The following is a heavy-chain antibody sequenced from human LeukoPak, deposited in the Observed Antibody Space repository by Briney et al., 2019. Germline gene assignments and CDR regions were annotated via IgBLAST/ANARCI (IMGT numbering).Heavy chain of an antibody. V-gene: IGHV4-4*07. Sequence: SETLSLTCTVSGGSISSYYWSWIRQPAGKGLEWIGRIYTSGSTNYNSSLKSRVTMSVDTSKNQFSLKLSSVTAADTAVYYCARDGGSGSCYHSWFDPWGQGTLVTVSS. J-gene: IGHJ5*02. D-gene: IGHD3-10*01. CDR2: IYTSGST. CDR3: ARDGGSGSCYHSWFDP. CDR1: GGSISSYY.